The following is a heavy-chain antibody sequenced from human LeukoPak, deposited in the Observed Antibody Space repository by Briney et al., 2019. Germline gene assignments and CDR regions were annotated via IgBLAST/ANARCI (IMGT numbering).Heavy chain of an antibody. J-gene: IGHJ4*02. D-gene: IGHD3-16*02. CDR3: ARFKTGVWGSYRYFDY. Sequence: PSETLSLTCTVSGGSISSYYWSWIRQPPGKGLEWIGEIYHSGSTNYNPSLKSRVTISVDKSKNQFSLKLSSVTAADTAVYYCARFKTGVWGSYRYFDYWGQGTLVTVSS. CDR2: IYHSGST. CDR1: GGSISSYY. V-gene: IGHV4-59*12.